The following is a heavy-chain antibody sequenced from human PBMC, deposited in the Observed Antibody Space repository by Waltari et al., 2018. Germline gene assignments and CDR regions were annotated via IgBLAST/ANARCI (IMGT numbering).Heavy chain of an antibody. CDR3: ARKYSSSWNHYFDY. CDR2: ISSSSSTI. Sequence: EVQLVESGGGLVQPGGSLRLSCAASGFTFSSYRMNWVRQAPGKGLEWVSYISSSSSTIYYADSVKGRFTISRDNAKNSLYLQMNSLRAEDTAVYYCARKYSSSWNHYFDYWGQGTLVTVSS. J-gene: IGHJ4*02. V-gene: IGHV3-48*01. CDR1: GFTFSSYR. D-gene: IGHD6-13*01.